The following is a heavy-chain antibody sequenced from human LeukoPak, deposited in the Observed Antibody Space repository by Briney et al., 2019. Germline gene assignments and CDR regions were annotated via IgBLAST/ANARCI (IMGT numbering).Heavy chain of an antibody. J-gene: IGHJ4*02. D-gene: IGHD6-13*01. Sequence: ASVKVSYKASGYTFTGYYMHWVRQAPGQGLEWMGWINPNSGGTNYAQKFQGRVTMTRDTSISTAYMELSRLRSDDTAVYYCARDRRIVAAAGAPRNYWGQGTLVTVSS. CDR3: ARDRRIVAAAGAPRNY. CDR2: INPNSGGT. CDR1: GYTFTGYY. V-gene: IGHV1-2*02.